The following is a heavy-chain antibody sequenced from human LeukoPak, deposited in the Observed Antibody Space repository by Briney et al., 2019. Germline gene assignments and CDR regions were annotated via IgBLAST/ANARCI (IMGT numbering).Heavy chain of an antibody. D-gene: IGHD2-2*01. V-gene: IGHV3-49*04. J-gene: IGHJ5*02. CDR1: GFTFGDYA. CDR3: TRGSYQLLPRWFDP. CDR2: IRSKAYGGTT. Sequence: GGSLRLSCTASGFTFGDYAMSWVRQAPGKGLEWVGFIRSKAYGGTTECAASVKGRFTISRDDSQSIAYLQMNSLKTEDTAVYYCTRGSYQLLPRWFDPWGQGTLVTVSS.